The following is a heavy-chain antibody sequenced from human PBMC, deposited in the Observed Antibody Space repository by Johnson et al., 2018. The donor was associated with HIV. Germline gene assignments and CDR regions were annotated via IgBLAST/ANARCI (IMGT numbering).Heavy chain of an antibody. CDR2: ISSTGISL. Sequence: QVQLVESGGGLVKPGGSLRLSCAASEFTYSDFYINWIRQPPGKGLEWVSSISSTGISLYYAHSVKGRFTISTDNAKNSLYLQMNSLRVEDTAVYYCAREGDGGAFDIWGQGTMVTVSS. CDR1: EFTYSDFY. D-gene: IGHD3-16*01. CDR3: AREGDGGAFDI. J-gene: IGHJ3*02. V-gene: IGHV3-11*01.